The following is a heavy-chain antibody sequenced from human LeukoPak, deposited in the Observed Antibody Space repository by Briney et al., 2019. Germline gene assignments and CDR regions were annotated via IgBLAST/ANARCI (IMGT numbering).Heavy chain of an antibody. CDR3: ALRFFPYYFDY. Sequence: SVKVSCKASGGTFSSYAISWVRQAPGQGLERMGGIIPIFGTANYAQKFQGRVTITADKSTSTAYMELSSLRSEDTAVYYCALRFFPYYFDYWGQGTLVTVSS. D-gene: IGHD3-3*01. CDR2: IIPIFGTA. CDR1: GGTFSSYA. V-gene: IGHV1-69*06. J-gene: IGHJ4*02.